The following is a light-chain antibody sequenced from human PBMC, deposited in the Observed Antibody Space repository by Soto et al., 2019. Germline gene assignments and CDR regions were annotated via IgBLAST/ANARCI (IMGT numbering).Light chain of an antibody. V-gene: IGKV3-15*01. J-gene: IGKJ1*01. CDR2: GAS. Sequence: VMRQSPATLAVSAGERATLSCRASQDLRSSLAWYQQKPGQAPRLLIYGASTRATGIPARFSGSGSGTEFTLTISSLQSEDFAVYFCQQYNIWPQTFGQGTKVDIK. CDR1: QDLRSS. CDR3: QQYNIWPQT.